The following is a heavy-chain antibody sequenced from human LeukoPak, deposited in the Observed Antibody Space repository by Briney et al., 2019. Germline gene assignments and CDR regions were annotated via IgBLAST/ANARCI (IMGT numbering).Heavy chain of an antibody. CDR1: GGSISTYY. CDR3: ARGAHLAYCGGDCYKFDY. CDR2: IHYSGST. Sequence: KPSETLSLTCTVSGGSISTYYWSWIRQPPGKGLEWIGYIHYSGSTSYNPSLKSRVTISVDTSKNQFSLKLSSVTAADTAVYYCARGAHLAYCGGDCYKFDYWGQGTLVTVSS. J-gene: IGHJ4*02. D-gene: IGHD2-21*02. V-gene: IGHV4-59*01.